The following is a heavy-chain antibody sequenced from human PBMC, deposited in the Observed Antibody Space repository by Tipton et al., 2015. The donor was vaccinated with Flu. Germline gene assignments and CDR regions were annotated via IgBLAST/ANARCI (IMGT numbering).Heavy chain of an antibody. CDR1: GGSISSYY. Sequence: LRLSCTVSGGSISSYYWSWIRQPPGKGLEWIGYIYYSGSTNYNPFLKSRVTISVDTSKNQFSLKLSSVTAADTAVYYCARDRPNYYYYGMDVWGQGTTVTVSS. CDR2: IYYSGST. V-gene: IGHV4-59*01. CDR3: ARDRPNYYYYGMDV. J-gene: IGHJ6*02.